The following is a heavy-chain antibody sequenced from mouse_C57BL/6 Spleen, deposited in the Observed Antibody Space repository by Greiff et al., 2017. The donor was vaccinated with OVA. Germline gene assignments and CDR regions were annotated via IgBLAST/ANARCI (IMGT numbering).Heavy chain of an antibody. J-gene: IGHJ3*01. V-gene: IGHV14-4*01. CDR1: GFNIKDDY. CDR2: IDPENGDT. D-gene: IGHD1-1*01. Sequence: VQLKESGAELVRPGASVKLSCTASGFNIKDDYMHWVKQRPEQGLEWIGWIDPENGDTEYASKFQGKATITADTSSNTAYLQLSSLTSEDTAVYYCTTEGLLRLAWFAYWGQGTLVTVSA. CDR3: TTEGLLRLAWFAY.